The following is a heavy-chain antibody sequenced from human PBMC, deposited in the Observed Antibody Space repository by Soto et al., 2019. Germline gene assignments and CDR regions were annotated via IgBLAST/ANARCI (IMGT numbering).Heavy chain of an antibody. J-gene: IGHJ6*02. Sequence: EVQLVESGGGLVKPGGSLRLSCAASGFTFSSYSMNWVRQAPGKGLEWVSSISSSSSYIYYADSVKGRFTISRDTAKNSLYLQMNSLRAEDTAVYYCARAPWGGDSYGMDGWGQGTTVTVSS. CDR1: GFTFSSYS. CDR2: ISSSSSYI. D-gene: IGHD2-21*02. CDR3: ARAPWGGDSYGMDG. V-gene: IGHV3-21*01.